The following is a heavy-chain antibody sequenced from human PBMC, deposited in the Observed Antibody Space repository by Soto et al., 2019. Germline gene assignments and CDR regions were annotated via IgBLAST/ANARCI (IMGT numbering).Heavy chain of an antibody. CDR3: AKDLTGDLECFDY. V-gene: IGHV3-23*01. CDR2: ISGSGGST. CDR1: GFTFSSYA. J-gene: IGHJ4*02. Sequence: GGSLRLSCAASGFTFSSYAMSWVRQAPGKGPEWVSAISGSGGSTYYADSVKGRFTISRDNSKNTLYLQMNSLRAEDTAVYYCAKDLTGDLECFDYWGQGTLVTVSS. D-gene: IGHD3-9*01.